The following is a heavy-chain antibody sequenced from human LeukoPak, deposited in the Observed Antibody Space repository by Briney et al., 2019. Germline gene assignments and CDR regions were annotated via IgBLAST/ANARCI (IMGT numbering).Heavy chain of an antibody. Sequence: GGSLSLSCAASGFTFDDYAMHWLRPAPGKGLEWVSGISWNSGSIGYADSVKGRFTISRDNAKNSLYLQMNSLRAEDTALYYCAKDISRGWYEVAFDIWGQGTMVTVSS. CDR3: AKDISRGWYEVAFDI. CDR2: ISWNSGSI. V-gene: IGHV3-9*01. J-gene: IGHJ3*02. D-gene: IGHD6-19*01. CDR1: GFTFDDYA.